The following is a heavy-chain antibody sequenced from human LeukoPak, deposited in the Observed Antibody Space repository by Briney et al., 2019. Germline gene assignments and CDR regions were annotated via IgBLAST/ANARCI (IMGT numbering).Heavy chain of an antibody. CDR3: ARSRAPYYYDSSGYFDY. CDR2: IYYSGST. J-gene: IGHJ4*02. Sequence: SETLSLTCTVSGVSISSYYWSWIRQPPGKGLEWIGYIYYSGSTNYNPSLKSRVTISVDTSKNQFSLKLSSVTAADTAVYYCARSRAPYYYDSSGYFDYWGQGTLLTVAS. V-gene: IGHV4-59*08. CDR1: GVSISSYY. D-gene: IGHD3-22*01.